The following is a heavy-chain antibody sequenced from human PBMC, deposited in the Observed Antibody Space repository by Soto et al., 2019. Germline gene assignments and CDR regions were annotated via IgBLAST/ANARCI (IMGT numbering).Heavy chain of an antibody. Sequence: GASVKVSCKASGYTFTSYGISWVRQAPGQGLEWMGWISAYNGNTNYAQKLQGRVTMTTDTSTSTAYMELRSLRSDDTAVYYCARDYYYDFWSGYPTGASDIWGQGTMVTVSS. D-gene: IGHD3-3*01. V-gene: IGHV1-18*01. CDR1: GYTFTSYG. CDR3: ARDYYYDFWSGYPTGASDI. J-gene: IGHJ3*02. CDR2: ISAYNGNT.